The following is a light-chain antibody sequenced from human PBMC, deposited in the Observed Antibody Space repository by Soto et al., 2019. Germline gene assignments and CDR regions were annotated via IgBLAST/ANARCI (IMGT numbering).Light chain of an antibody. Sequence: EIVMTQSPATLSVSPGERATLSCRASHSVRSNLAWYQQRPGQAPRLLIYDASTRATGIPDRFSGSGSGTYFSLTISSLQSDDFAVYSCQQYNEWPRTFGPGTKLEIK. J-gene: IGKJ3*01. CDR1: HSVRSN. V-gene: IGKV3-15*01. CDR2: DAS. CDR3: QQYNEWPRT.